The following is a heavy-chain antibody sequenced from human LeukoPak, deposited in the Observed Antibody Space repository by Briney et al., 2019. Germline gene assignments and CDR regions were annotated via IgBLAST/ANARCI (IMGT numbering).Heavy chain of an antibody. CDR1: GFTFSSYA. CDR2: ISSSSSYI. D-gene: IGHD3-10*01. J-gene: IGHJ4*02. V-gene: IGHV3-21*01. Sequence: GGSLRLSCAASGFTFSSYAMSWVRQAPGKGLEWVSSISSSSSYIYYADSVKGRFTISRDNAKNSLYLQMNSLRAEDTAVYYCASVDYYGSGNYYNDVDYWGQGTLVTVSS. CDR3: ASVDYYGSGNYYNDVDY.